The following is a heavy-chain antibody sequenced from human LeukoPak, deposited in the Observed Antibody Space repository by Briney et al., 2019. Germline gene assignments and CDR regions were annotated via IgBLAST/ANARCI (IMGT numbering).Heavy chain of an antibody. D-gene: IGHD6-13*01. J-gene: IGHJ4*02. CDR3: AKVSSTLAAAGALSFDY. CDR2: VDPGDGEA. V-gene: IGHV1-69-2*01. Sequence: GATVKLSCKASGYTFTDYFIHWVQQAPGKGLEWMGHVDPGDGEAVYADRSQRRVTFTADTSTGTVYMDVSSLTSDDSAVYYCAKVSSTLAAAGALSFDYWGQGTLVIVSS. CDR1: GYTFTDYF.